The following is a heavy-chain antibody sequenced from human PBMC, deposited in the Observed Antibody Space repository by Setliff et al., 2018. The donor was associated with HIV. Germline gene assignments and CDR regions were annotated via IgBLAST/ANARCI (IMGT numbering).Heavy chain of an antibody. CDR3: ARVSSTYWYSIFRNYYYHMDV. CDR2: INHSGGT. V-gene: IGHV4-34*01. D-gene: IGHD2-8*02. Sequence: SETLSLTCGIYGGSFSDYYWSWIRQTPGKGLEWIGEINHSGGTNYNPSLKSRVTMSVDTSKTQFSLKLSSVTAADTAVYYCARVSSTYWYSIFRNYYYHMDVWGKGTTVTVSS. J-gene: IGHJ6*03. CDR1: GGSFSDYY.